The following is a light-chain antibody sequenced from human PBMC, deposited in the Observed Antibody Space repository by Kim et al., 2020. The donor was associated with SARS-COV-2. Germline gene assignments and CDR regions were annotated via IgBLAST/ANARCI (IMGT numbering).Light chain of an antibody. J-gene: IGKJ1*01. CDR1: QSVLYSSNNKNY. CDR2: WAS. CDR3: QQYDSTSTWT. Sequence: DIVMTQSPDSLAVSLGERATINCKSSQSVLYSSNNKNYLAWYQQKPGQPPKLLIYWASTRESGVPDRFSGSGSGTDFTLTISSLQAEDVAVYYCQQYDSTSTWTFGKGTKVDIK. V-gene: IGKV4-1*01.